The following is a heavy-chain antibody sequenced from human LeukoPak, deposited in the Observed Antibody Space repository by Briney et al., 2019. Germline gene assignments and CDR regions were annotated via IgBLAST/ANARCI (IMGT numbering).Heavy chain of an antibody. Sequence: SETLSLTCAVSGYSISRGYYWGWIRQPPGKGLEWIGSIYHSGSTYYNPSLKSRVTISVDTSKNQFSLKLSSVTAADMAVYCCARQFCSSTSCSYNWFDPWGQGTLVTASS. V-gene: IGHV4-38-2*01. J-gene: IGHJ5*02. CDR1: GYSISRGYY. CDR3: ARQFCSSTSCSYNWFDP. CDR2: IYHSGST. D-gene: IGHD2-2*01.